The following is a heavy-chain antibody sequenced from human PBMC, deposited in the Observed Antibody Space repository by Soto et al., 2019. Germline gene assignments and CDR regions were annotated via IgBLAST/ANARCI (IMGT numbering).Heavy chain of an antibody. Sequence: ASVKVSCKASGYTFTSYGISWVRQAPGQGLEWMGWISAYNGNTNYAQKLQGRVTMTTDTSTSTAYMELRSLRSDDTAVYYCARAKGYDFWSGYWGRASYYYGMDVWGQGTTVTVS. V-gene: IGHV1-18*04. D-gene: IGHD3-3*01. J-gene: IGHJ6*02. CDR1: GYTFTSYG. CDR2: ISAYNGNT. CDR3: ARAKGYDFWSGYWGRASYYYGMDV.